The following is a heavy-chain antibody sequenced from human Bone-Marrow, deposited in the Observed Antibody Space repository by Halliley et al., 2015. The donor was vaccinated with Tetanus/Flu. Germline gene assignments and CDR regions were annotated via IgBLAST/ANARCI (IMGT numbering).Heavy chain of an antibody. CDR3: ALMNPEFDY. CDR2: MRADNGNT. Sequence: GKGVEWRGGMRADNGNTNYAQKLQGRVTMPRDTTPASMELTSLTSDATAVYYCALMNPEFDYWGQGTLVTVSS. D-gene: IGHD2-8*01. J-gene: IGHJ4*02. V-gene: IGHV1-18*01.